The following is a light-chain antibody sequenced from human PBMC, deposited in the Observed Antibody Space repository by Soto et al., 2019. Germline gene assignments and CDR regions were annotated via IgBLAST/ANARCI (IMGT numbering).Light chain of an antibody. V-gene: IGKV1-33*01. Sequence: DVHMTQSPSSVSASVGDRVTITCQASQDIRSSLNWYQQKPGKAPKLXIYDVSNLETGVQSRFSGSGSGTDFTFTIISMQPEDTATYYCQQYDNRLTFGGGTRGIS. CDR3: QQYDNRLT. CDR2: DVS. J-gene: IGKJ4*01. CDR1: QDIRSS.